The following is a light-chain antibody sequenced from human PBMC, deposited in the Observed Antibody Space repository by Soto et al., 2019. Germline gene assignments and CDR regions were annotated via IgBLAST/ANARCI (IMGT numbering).Light chain of an antibody. CDR1: SSDVGAYNL. CDR3: ASLTTTSFV. V-gene: IGLV2-14*01. CDR2: EVS. Sequence: QSVLTQPASVSGSPGQSITISCTGTSSDVGAYNLVSWYQHHPGKAPKLLISEVSNRPSGVSDRFSGSKSGNTASLAISGLQDEDEADYYCASLTTTSFVFGTGTKVTV. J-gene: IGLJ1*01.